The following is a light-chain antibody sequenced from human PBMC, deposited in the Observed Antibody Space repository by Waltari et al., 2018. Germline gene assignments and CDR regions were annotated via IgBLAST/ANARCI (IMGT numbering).Light chain of an antibody. CDR2: GVT. CDR1: SSDVGAYNL. V-gene: IGLV2-23*02. Sequence: QSALTQPASVSGSPGQSITISCTGTSSDVGAYNLVSWYQQHPDKAPKLVIYGVTKRPSGVSDRFSGSKSGNTASLTISGLQAEDEADYYCYSYAGSANGVFGGGTTLTVL. J-gene: IGLJ3*02. CDR3: YSYAGSANGV.